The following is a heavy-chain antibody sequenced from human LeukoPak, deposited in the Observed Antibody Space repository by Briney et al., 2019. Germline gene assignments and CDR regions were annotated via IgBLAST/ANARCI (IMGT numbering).Heavy chain of an antibody. J-gene: IGHJ3*02. CDR3: ARERGYCSSSSCYSSDAFDI. V-gene: IGHV1-2*02. CDR1: GYTFISYG. Sequence: ASVKVSCKASGYTFISYGISWVRQAPGQGLEWMGWINPNSGGTDYAQKFQGRVTMTRDTSISTAYMELSRLRSDDTAVYYCARERGYCSSSSCYSSDAFDIWGQGTMVTVSS. CDR2: INPNSGGT. D-gene: IGHD2-2*02.